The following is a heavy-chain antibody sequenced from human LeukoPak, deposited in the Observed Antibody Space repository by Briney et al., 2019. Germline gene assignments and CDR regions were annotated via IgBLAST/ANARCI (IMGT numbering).Heavy chain of an antibody. Sequence: GGSLRLSCAASGFTFSSYAMSWVRQAPGKGLEWVSAISGSGGSTYYADSVKGRFTISRDNSKNTLYLQMNSLRAEDTAVYYCAKDSVWGSYRPLPIDYWGQGTLVTVSS. CDR2: ISGSGGST. CDR3: AKDSVWGSYRPLPIDY. CDR1: GFTFSSYA. D-gene: IGHD3-16*02. J-gene: IGHJ4*02. V-gene: IGHV3-23*01.